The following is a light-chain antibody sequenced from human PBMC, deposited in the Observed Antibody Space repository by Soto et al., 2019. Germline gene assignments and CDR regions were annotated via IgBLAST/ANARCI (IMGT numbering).Light chain of an antibody. J-gene: IGKJ2*01. CDR2: DAS. CDR3: QQSYTTPVYS. V-gene: IGKV3-11*01. Sequence: EIVLTQSPATLSLSPGERATLSCRASQSVSSNLAWFQQRPGQAPRLLIYDASNRATGIPARFSGSGSGTDFTLTISSLQPEDFATYFCQQSYTTPVYSFGQGTKLEIK. CDR1: QSVSSN.